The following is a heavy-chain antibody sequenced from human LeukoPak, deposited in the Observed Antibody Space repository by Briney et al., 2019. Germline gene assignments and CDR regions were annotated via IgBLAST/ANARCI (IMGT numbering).Heavy chain of an antibody. CDR1: GXTFSSYG. V-gene: IGHV3-33*01. CDR3: ARDGIVLAGNIIPDY. D-gene: IGHD6-19*01. Sequence: AGGSLRLSCAASGXTFSSYGMHWVRQAPGKGLEWVAVIWNDGNRKYHADSVKGRFTISRDNSKNTLYLEMNSLGVEDTAVYYCARDGIVLAGNIIPDYWGQGTLVTVSS. CDR2: IWNDGNRK. J-gene: IGHJ4*02.